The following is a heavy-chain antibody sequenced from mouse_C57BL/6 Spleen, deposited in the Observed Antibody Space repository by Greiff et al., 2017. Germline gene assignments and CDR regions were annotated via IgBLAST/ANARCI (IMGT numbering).Heavy chain of an antibody. D-gene: IGHD2-5*01. CDR3: ARSDYSNYDYAMDY. CDR2: INPNYGTT. CDR1: GYSFTDYN. Sequence: VQLQHSGPELVKPGASVKISCKASGYSFTDYNMNWVKQSNGKSLEWIGVINPNYGTTSYNQKFKGKATLTVDQSSSTAYMQLNSLTSEDSAVYYCARSDYSNYDYAMDYWGQGTSVTVSS. J-gene: IGHJ4*01. V-gene: IGHV1-39*01.